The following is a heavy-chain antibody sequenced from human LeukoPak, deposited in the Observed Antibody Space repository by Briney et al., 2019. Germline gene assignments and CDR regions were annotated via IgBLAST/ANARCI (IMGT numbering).Heavy chain of an antibody. D-gene: IGHD1-26*01. CDR2: LWYDGSRR. CDR3: AKDKWEQRDNYFHYFDY. Sequence: GGSLRLSCAASGFRFDSHIMHWVRQAPGKGLEWVAGLWYDGSRRHYGDSAEGRFSISRDNFRNTLELQMNSLTAEDTAVYFCAKDKWEQRDNYFHYFDYWGQGILVTVSS. CDR1: GFRFDSHI. V-gene: IGHV3-33*06. J-gene: IGHJ4*02.